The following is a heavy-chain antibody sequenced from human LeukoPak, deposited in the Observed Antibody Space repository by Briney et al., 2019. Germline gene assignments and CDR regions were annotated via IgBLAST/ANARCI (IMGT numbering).Heavy chain of an antibody. J-gene: IGHJ4*02. D-gene: IGHD6-13*01. CDR3: ARNIAAAGLDY. Sequence: ASVKVSCKASGYTFTGYYMHWVRQAPGQGLEWMGWINPNSGGTNYAQKFQGWVTMTRDTSISTAYMELSRLRSDDTAVYYYARNIAAAGLDYWGQGTLVTVSS. V-gene: IGHV1-2*04. CDR2: INPNSGGT. CDR1: GYTFTGYY.